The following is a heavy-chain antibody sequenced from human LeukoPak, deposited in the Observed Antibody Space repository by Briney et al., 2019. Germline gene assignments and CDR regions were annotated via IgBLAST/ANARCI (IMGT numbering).Heavy chain of an antibody. D-gene: IGHD1-1*01. CDR1: GYSFTTYW. J-gene: IGHJ5*02. Sequence: HGESLKISCEGSGYSFTTYWIGWVRQMSGKGLGWMGIIYPGDSDTRYSPSFQGQVTISADKSISTAYLQWSSLKASDTAMYYCARWKGGDNWFDPWGQGTLVTVSS. CDR2: IYPGDSDT. V-gene: IGHV5-51*01. CDR3: ARWKGGDNWFDP.